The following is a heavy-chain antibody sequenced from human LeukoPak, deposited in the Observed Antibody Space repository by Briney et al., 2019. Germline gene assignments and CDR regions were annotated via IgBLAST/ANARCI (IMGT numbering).Heavy chain of an antibody. V-gene: IGHV3-23*01. J-gene: IGHJ4*02. CDR1: GFTFSSYG. CDR2: ISGSGGAT. CDR3: ARGGVDHYGSGTYYLMYYFDH. Sequence: LTGGSLRLSCAASGFTFSSYGMTWVRQAPGKGLEWVSGISGSGGATYYADSVKGRFTVSRDDPHNTLYLQMNSVRAEDTAVYFCARGGVDHYGSGTYYLMYYFDHWGQGALVTVSS. D-gene: IGHD3-10*01.